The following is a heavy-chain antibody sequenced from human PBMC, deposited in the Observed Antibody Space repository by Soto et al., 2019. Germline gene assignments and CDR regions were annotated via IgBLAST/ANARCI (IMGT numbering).Heavy chain of an antibody. CDR2: VYYSGRP. V-gene: IGHV4-39*01. D-gene: IGHD6-19*01. CDR1: AGSLSRCSYY. Sequence: SETLRLPCIVSAGSLSRCSYYKGRIRQPPGKGLEWIGGVYYSGRPYFSLVLKGRVTASVDTSKIQFSLKLSSVTAAVTAVYYCARGYSSGWDYFDYWGQGTLVTVSS. J-gene: IGHJ4*02. CDR3: ARGYSSGWDYFDY.